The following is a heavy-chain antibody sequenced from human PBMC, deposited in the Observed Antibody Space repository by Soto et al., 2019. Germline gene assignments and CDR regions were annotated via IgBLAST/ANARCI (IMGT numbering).Heavy chain of an antibody. CDR1: GFTFSSYE. J-gene: IGHJ4*02. Sequence: EVQLVESGGGLVQPGGSLRLSCAASGFTFSSYEMNWVRQAPGKVLEWVSYISSSGSTIYYADCVKGRFTISRHNANNSLYLKMHRLRAEYTAVYYCAREEHDFWSGYYSSWGQGTLVPDS. D-gene: IGHD3-3*01. CDR3: AREEHDFWSGYYSS. V-gene: IGHV3-48*03. CDR2: ISSSGSTI.